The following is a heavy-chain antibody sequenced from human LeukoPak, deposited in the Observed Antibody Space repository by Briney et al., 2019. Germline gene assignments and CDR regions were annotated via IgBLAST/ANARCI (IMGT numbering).Heavy chain of an antibody. Sequence: GGSLRLSCAASGFTFSSYWMHWVCQAPGKGLVWVSRINSDGSSTNYADSVKGRFTISRDNAKNTLYLQMNSLRAEGTAMYYCARGLYRSGWYYFDYWGQGTLVTVSS. CDR2: INSDGSST. CDR1: GFTFSSYW. CDR3: ARGLYRSGWYYFDY. J-gene: IGHJ4*02. D-gene: IGHD6-19*01. V-gene: IGHV3-74*01.